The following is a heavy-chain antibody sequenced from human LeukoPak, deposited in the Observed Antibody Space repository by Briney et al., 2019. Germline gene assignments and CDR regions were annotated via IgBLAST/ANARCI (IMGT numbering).Heavy chain of an antibody. CDR2: ISYDGSNK. D-gene: IGHD4-17*01. CDR3: APLGGDYEGP. Sequence: GGSLRLSCAASGFTFSSYAMHWVRQAPGKGLEWVAVISYDGSNKYYADSVKGRFTISRDNAKNSLYLQMNSLRAEDTAVYYCAPLGGDYEGPWGQGTLVTVSS. V-gene: IGHV3-30*04. J-gene: IGHJ5*02. CDR1: GFTFSSYA.